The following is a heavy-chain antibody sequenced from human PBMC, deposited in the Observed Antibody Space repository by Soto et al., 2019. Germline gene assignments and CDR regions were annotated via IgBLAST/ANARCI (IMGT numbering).Heavy chain of an antibody. CDR3: VRLPFDH. CDR1: GFSFSYYW. Sequence: EVQPVESGGGLVQPGGSLRLSCAASGFSFSYYWMNWVRQAPGKGLEWVANIKEDGSEKSYVDSVKGRFTISRDNAKNSLYLQMDSLRADDTAVYYCVRLPFDHWGQGTLVTVSS. CDR2: IKEDGSEK. V-gene: IGHV3-7*01. J-gene: IGHJ4*02.